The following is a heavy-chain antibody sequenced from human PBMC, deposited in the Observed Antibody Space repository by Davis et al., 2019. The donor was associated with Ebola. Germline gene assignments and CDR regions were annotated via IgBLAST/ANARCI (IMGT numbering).Heavy chain of an antibody. J-gene: IGHJ2*01. CDR3: ATATSSGWYGGGWYFHP. CDR2: VEPAGGT. D-gene: IGHD6-19*01. V-gene: IGHV3-13*01. CDR1: GFSFSSYG. Sequence: GESLKISCAASGFSFSSYGVHWVPHARGKGLEWGSAVEPAGGTEYPGGVKWRFTISRENAKNSLYLQMNSLRAGETAVYYCATATSSGWYGGGWYFHPWGRVTLVTVSS.